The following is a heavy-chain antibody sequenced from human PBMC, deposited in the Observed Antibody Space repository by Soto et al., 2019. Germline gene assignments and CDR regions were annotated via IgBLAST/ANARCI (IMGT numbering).Heavy chain of an antibody. D-gene: IGHD1-1*01. Sequence: PGGSLRLSCAASGFTFSRYSMNWVRQAPGEGLEWVSSISSSSSCIYYADSVKGRFTISRDNAKNSLYLQMNSLRAEDTAVYYCARDASYTTLDYWGQGTLVTVSS. CDR2: ISSSSSCI. V-gene: IGHV3-21*01. J-gene: IGHJ4*02. CDR3: ARDASYTTLDY. CDR1: GFTFSRYS.